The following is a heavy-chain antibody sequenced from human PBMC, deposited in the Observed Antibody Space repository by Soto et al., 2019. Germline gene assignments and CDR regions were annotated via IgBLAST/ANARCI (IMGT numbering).Heavy chain of an antibody. CDR3: ARVSSTTCYGECNFDY. V-gene: IGHV1-46*03. CDR2: INPSVGST. Sequence: EASVKVSCKASGYTFTSYYIHWVRQAPGQGLEWMGIINPSVGSTNYAQKFQGRVTMTTDTSTSTVYMDLSSLRSEDTAVYYCARVSSTTCYGECNFDYWGQGTLVTVSS. CDR1: GYTFTSYY. J-gene: IGHJ4*02. D-gene: IGHD2-2*01.